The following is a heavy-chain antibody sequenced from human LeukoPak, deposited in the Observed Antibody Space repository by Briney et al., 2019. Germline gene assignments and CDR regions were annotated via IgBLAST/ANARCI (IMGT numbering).Heavy chain of an antibody. CDR1: GGSISSYY. V-gene: IGHV4-4*07. CDR3: ARGGRPPPHIVVVPAAENNWFDP. J-gene: IGHJ5*02. CDR2: IYTSGST. D-gene: IGHD2-2*01. Sequence: SQTLSLTCTVSGGSISSYYWSWIRQPAGKGLEWIGRIYTSGSTNYNPSLKSRVTTSVDTSKNQFSLKLSSVTAADTAVYYCARGGRPPPHIVVVPAAENNWFDPWGQGTLVTVSS.